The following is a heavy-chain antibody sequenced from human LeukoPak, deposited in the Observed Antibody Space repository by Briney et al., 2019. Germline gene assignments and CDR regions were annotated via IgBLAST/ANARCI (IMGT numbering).Heavy chain of an antibody. CDR1: GFTFSNAW. V-gene: IGHV3-15*01. J-gene: IGHJ3*02. Sequence: GGSLRLSCAASGFTFSNAWMSWVRQAPGKGLEWVGRIKSKTDGGTTDYAAPVKGRFTISRADSKNTLYLQMNSLTTEDTAVYYCTLEAVDAFDIWGQGTMVTVSS. D-gene: IGHD6-19*01. CDR3: TLEAVDAFDI. CDR2: IKSKTDGGTT.